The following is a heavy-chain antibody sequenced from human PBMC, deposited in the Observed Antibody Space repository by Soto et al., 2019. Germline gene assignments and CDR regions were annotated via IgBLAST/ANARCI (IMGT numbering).Heavy chain of an antibody. J-gene: IGHJ3*02. D-gene: IGHD2-21*01. CDR1: GRTSINHW. V-gene: IGHV5-51*01. CDR2: IYPVASDA. CDR3: ARQGDIAATPADAFDI. Sequence: GESKKTSCKVAGRTSINHWIGGVRQMPGKGGEWMEIIYPVASDAKYSPSFGGQVTISVDKSITTAYLQWSSLEASDSAMYYCARQGDIAATPADAFDIWGQGTMVTVSS.